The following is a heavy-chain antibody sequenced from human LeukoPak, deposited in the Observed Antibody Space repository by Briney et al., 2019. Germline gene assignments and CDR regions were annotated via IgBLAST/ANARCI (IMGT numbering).Heavy chain of an antibody. D-gene: IGHD4-23*01. CDR2: IRFDATNK. J-gene: IGHJ3*02. Sequence: GGSLRLSCAASGFIFSGSSMHWVRQAPGKGLEWVSFIRFDATNKYYADSVKGRFTISRDNAKNSLYLQMNSLRAGDTAVYYCARGGPSGNGAFDIWGQGTMVTVSS. CDR3: ARGGPSGNGAFDI. V-gene: IGHV3-30*02. CDR1: GFIFSGSS.